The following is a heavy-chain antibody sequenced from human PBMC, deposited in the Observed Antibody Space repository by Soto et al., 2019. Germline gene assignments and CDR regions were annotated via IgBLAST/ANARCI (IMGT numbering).Heavy chain of an antibody. CDR2: ISWNSGSI. V-gene: IGHV3-9*01. CDR1: GFTFDDYA. J-gene: IGHJ4*02. CDR3: AKDTGITMVRGVLDY. Sequence: EVQLVESGGGLVQPGRSLRLSCAASGFTFDDYAMHWVRQAPGKGLEWVSGISWNSGSIGYADSVKGRFTISRDNAKNSLYQQMNSLRAEDTALYYCAKDTGITMVRGVLDYWGQGTLVTVSS. D-gene: IGHD3-10*01.